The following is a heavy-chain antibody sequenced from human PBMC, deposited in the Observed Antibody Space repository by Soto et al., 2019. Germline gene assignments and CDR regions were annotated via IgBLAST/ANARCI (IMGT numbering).Heavy chain of an antibody. Sequence: PSQTLSLACAISGDSVSSNSATWNWLRQSPSRGLEWLGRTYYKSKWDVDYAVSVKSRIPINPESSRNQFSLQLKSVTPEDTAVYFCARDAVTMIRGIIMDYFGMDVWRQGTTVTVSS. V-gene: IGHV6-1*01. CDR2: TYYKSKWDV. J-gene: IGHJ6*02. D-gene: IGHD3-10*01. CDR1: GDSVSSNSAT. CDR3: ARDAVTMIRGIIMDYFGMDV.